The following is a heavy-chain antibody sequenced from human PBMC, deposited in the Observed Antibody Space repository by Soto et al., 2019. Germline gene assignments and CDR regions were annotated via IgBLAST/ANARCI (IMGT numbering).Heavy chain of an antibody. J-gene: IGHJ6*02. CDR1: GGSISSGDYY. V-gene: IGHV4-30-4*01. Sequence: SETLSLTCTVSGGSISSGDYYWSWIRQPPGKGLEWIGYIYYSGSTYYNPSLKSRVTISVDTSKNQFSLKLSSVTAADTAVYYCARETYSNKFLKDKYYYGMDVWGQGTTVTVSS. CDR2: IYYSGST. CDR3: ARETYSNKFLKDKYYYGMDV. D-gene: IGHD4-4*01.